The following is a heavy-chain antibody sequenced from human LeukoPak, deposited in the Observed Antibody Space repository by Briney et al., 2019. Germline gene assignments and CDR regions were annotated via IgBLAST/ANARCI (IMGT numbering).Heavy chain of an antibody. CDR1: GYTFTGYY. CDR3: ARDTYYYDSSGYLKAPHY. Sequence: SCKASGYTFTGYYMHWVRQAPGKGLEWVAVISYDGSNKYYADSVKGRFTISRDNSKNTLYLQMNSLRAEDTAVYYCARDTYYYDSSGYLKAPHYWGQGTLVTVSS. J-gene: IGHJ4*02. V-gene: IGHV3-30-3*01. CDR2: ISYDGSNK. D-gene: IGHD3-22*01.